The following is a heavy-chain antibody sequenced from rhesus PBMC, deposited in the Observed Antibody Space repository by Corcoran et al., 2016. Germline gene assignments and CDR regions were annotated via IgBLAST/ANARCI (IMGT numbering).Heavy chain of an antibody. CDR1: GGSISGYY. Sequence: QVQLQESGPGVVKPSETLSLTCAVSGGSISGYYLWSWIRQPPGKGLEWIGYIYGGSGSTCYNPSLRSRVIISIDTSKDRFSLKLSSVTAADTAVYYCASVTQYYEDDYGYYNYGLDSWGQGVVVTVSS. D-gene: IGHD3-9*01. V-gene: IGHV4-143*01. CDR3: ASVTQYYEDDYGYYNYGLDS. CDR2: IYGGSGST. J-gene: IGHJ6*01.